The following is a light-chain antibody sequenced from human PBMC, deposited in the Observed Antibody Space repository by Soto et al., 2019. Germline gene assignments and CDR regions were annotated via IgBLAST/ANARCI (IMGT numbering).Light chain of an antibody. CDR1: SSNIGAGYD. J-gene: IGLJ1*01. CDR2: ANS. V-gene: IGLV1-40*01. CDR3: QSYDSTVSGYV. Sequence: QSALAKPPSVSGAPGQRVNISCTGTSSNIGAGYDVHWYQHLPGTAPKLVIYANSNRPLGVPDRFSGSESGASASLVITGHQAEDEADYYCQSYDSTVSGYVFGTWTKVTVL.